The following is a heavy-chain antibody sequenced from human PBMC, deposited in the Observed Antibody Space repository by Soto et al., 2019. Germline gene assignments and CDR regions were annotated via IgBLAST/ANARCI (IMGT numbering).Heavy chain of an antibody. V-gene: IGHV3-11*01. Sequence: QVQLVESGGGLVKPGGSLRLSCAASGFTFSDYYMSWFRQAPGKGLEWVSYISGSGSTIHDADSVKGRFTISRDNAKNSLYLQMNSLRAEDTAVYYCAREGSRGSSSWYGYWGQGTLVTVSS. D-gene: IGHD6-13*01. CDR1: GFTFSDYY. J-gene: IGHJ4*02. CDR3: AREGSRGSSSWYGY. CDR2: ISGSGSTI.